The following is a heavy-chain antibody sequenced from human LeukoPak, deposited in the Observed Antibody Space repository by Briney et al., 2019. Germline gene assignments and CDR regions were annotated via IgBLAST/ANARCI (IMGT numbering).Heavy chain of an antibody. D-gene: IGHD2-2*02. CDR2: IYYSGST. V-gene: IGHV4-39*01. CDR1: GGSISSSSYY. J-gene: IGHJ4*02. Sequence: SETLSLTCTVSGGSISSSSYYWGWIRQPPGKGLEWIGSIYYSGSTYYNPSLKSRVTISVDTSKNQFSLKLSSVTAADTAVYYCARQGAGDIVVVPAAITRVAVDYWGQGTLVTVSS. CDR3: ARQGAGDIVVVPAAITRVAVDY.